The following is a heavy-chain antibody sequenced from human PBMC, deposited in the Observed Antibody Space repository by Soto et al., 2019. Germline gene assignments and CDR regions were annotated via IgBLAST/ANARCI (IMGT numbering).Heavy chain of an antibody. CDR1: GFTFSSYG. J-gene: IGHJ3*02. V-gene: IGHV3-30*18. CDR3: AKDPPDIVVVPAAIRSAGDDAFDI. D-gene: IGHD2-2*01. CDR2: ISYDGSNK. Sequence: GGSLRLSCAASGFTFSSYGMHWVRQAPGKGLEWVAVISYDGSNKYYADSVKGRFTISRDNSKNTLYLQMNSLRAEDTAVYYCAKDPPDIVVVPAAIRSAGDDAFDIWGQGTMVTVSS.